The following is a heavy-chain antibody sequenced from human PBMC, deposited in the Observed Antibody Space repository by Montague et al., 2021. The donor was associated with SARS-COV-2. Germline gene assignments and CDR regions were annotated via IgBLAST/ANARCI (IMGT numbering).Heavy chain of an antibody. D-gene: IGHD3-9*01. CDR2: IYYSGST. V-gene: IGHV4-59*08. CDR3: ARLPYILPGYAYFDF. J-gene: IGHJ4*02. Sequence: SETLSLTCTVSGDSISNYYWSWIRRPPGKGLEWLGYIYYSGSTNYNPSLKSRVTISVDTSKNQFPLRLSSVTAADTAVYYCARLPYILPGYAYFDFWGKGSLVTVSS. CDR1: GDSISNYY.